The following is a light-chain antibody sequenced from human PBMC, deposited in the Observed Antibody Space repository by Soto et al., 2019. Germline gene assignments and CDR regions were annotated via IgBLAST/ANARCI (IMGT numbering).Light chain of an antibody. J-gene: IGLJ1*01. CDR3: SSFTSSITYV. Sequence: QSVLTQPASVSGSPGQSITISCTGTSSDVGGFNYVSWYQQQPGRAPKLILYEVSNRPSGVAHRFTGSKSGNTASLTISGLQAEDEADYYCSSFTSSITYVFGTGTKVTVL. V-gene: IGLV2-14*01. CDR1: SSDVGGFNY. CDR2: EVS.